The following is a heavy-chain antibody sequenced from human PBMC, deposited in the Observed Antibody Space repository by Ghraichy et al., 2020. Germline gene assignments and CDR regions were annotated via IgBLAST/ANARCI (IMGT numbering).Heavy chain of an antibody. CDR1: GFSFSTYW. CDR2: IKTDGSIA. V-gene: IGHV3-74*03. D-gene: IGHD6-13*01. J-gene: IGHJ4*02. CDR3: AATLYAGSRGNY. Sequence: RGSLRLSCAASGFSFSTYWMHWVRQAPGKGLEWVSQIKTDGSIAKYVDSVKGRFTISRDNAKNTLFLQMNGLRAEDTAVYYCAATLYAGSRGNYWGQGTLVTVSS.